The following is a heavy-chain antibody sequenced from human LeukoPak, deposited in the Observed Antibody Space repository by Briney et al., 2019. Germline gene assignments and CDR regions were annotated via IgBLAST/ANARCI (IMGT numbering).Heavy chain of an antibody. V-gene: IGHV3-7*01. CDR1: GFTFSTYW. CDR3: ASIESSYYHYMDV. D-gene: IGHD5-24*01. Sequence: GGSLRLSCAASGFTFSTYWMSWVRQAPGKGLEWVAYIKQDGSEKYYVDSVKGRFTISRDNAKNSLCLQMNNLRAEDTAVYYCASIESSYYHYMDVWRKGPTLTVS. CDR2: IKQDGSEK. J-gene: IGHJ6*03.